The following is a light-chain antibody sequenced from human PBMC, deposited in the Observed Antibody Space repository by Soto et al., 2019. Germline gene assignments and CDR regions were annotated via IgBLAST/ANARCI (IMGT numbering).Light chain of an antibody. CDR2: AAS. V-gene: IGKV1-39*01. CDR3: QQSYSTHWT. Sequence: DLQMTQSPSSLSASVGDRVTITCRASQSISSYLNWYQRKPGKAPKLLIYAASSLQSGVPSRFSGSGSGTDFTLTISSLQPEDFATYYCQQSYSTHWTFGQGTKVEIK. CDR1: QSISSY. J-gene: IGKJ1*01.